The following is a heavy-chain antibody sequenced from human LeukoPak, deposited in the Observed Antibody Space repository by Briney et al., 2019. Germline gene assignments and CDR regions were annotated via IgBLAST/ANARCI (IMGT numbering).Heavy chain of an antibody. Sequence: GGSLRLSCAASGFILSNHWMTWVRQAPGKGPEWVANVNKDGSEKYYVDSVKGRFTISRDNSKNTLYLQMNSLRAEDTAVYYCARDRVRGVNNDAFDIWGQGTMVTVSS. D-gene: IGHD3-10*01. J-gene: IGHJ3*02. CDR3: ARDRVRGVNNDAFDI. CDR1: GFILSNHW. V-gene: IGHV3-7*01. CDR2: VNKDGSEK.